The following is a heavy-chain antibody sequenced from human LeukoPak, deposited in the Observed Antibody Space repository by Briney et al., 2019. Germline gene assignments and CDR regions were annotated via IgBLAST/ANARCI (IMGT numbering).Heavy chain of an antibody. Sequence: ASVKVSCKASGYTFSNYAINWVRQAPGQGLEWMGWISTYNGNTNYAQKLQDRVTMTTDTSTSAAYMELRSLRSDDTAMYYCAREGIRIAAAGTIDYWGQGTLVTVSS. CDR3: AREGIRIAAAGTIDY. CDR1: GYTFSNYA. D-gene: IGHD6-13*01. V-gene: IGHV1-18*01. J-gene: IGHJ4*02. CDR2: ISTYNGNT.